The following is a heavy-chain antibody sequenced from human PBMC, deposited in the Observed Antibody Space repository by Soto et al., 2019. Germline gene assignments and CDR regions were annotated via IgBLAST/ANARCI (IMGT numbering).Heavy chain of an antibody. Sequence: ASGKVSRKASGYTFTGYYMHWVRQAPGQGLEWMGWINPNSGGTNYAQKFQGRVTMARDTSISTAYMELSRLRSDDTAVYYCASSIAHYKWFDPWGEGTLVPVAS. V-gene: IGHV1-2*02. CDR1: GYTFTGYY. CDR2: INPNSGGT. J-gene: IGHJ5*02. CDR3: ASSIAHYKWFDP. D-gene: IGHD6-6*01.